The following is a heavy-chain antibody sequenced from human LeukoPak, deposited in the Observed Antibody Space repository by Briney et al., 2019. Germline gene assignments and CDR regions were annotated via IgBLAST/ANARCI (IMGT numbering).Heavy chain of an antibody. CDR2: ITHQSGGT. Sequence: ASVKVSCKASGHTYTGYYTHGVRQPPGPGLDFMGCITHQSGGTNYAQKFQGRVTMTRDTSISTAYMELSRLRSDDTAVYYCAGDGWLRYFDWLLSDYGMDVWGQGTTVTVSS. CDR3: AGDGWLRYFDWLLSDYGMDV. V-gene: IGHV1-2*02. CDR1: GHTYTGYY. J-gene: IGHJ6*02. D-gene: IGHD3-9*01.